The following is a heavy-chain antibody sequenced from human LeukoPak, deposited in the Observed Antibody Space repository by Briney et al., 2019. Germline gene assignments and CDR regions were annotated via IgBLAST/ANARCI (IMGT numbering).Heavy chain of an antibody. CDR1: GASISGSSFW. Sequence: PSETLSLTCTVSGASISGSSFWWGWIRRPPGKGLEWIGNIYYSGTTNYNPSLESRVAISVDTSKNQFSLKLSSVTAADTAVYYCARGSFHWLLGWGQGTLVTVSS. CDR3: ARGSFHWLLG. D-gene: IGHD3-9*01. CDR2: IYYSGTT. J-gene: IGHJ4*02. V-gene: IGHV4-39*07.